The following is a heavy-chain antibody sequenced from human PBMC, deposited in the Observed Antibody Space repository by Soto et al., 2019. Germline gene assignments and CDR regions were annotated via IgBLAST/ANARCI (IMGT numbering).Heavy chain of an antibody. V-gene: IGHV3-30*18. CDR2: ISYDGSNK. CDR3: AKEGCSSTSCWYYYYGMDV. Sequence: QVQLVESGGGVVQPGRSLRLSCAASGFTFSSYGMHWVRQAPGKGLEWVAVISYDGSNKYYADSVKGRFTISRDNSKNTLYLQMNSLRAEDTAVYYCAKEGCSSTSCWYYYYGMDVWGQGTTVTVSS. D-gene: IGHD2-2*01. J-gene: IGHJ6*02. CDR1: GFTFSSYG.